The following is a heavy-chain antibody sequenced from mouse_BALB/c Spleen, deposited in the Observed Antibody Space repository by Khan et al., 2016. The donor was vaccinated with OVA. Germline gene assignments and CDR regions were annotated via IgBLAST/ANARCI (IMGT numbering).Heavy chain of an antibody. J-gene: IGHJ4*01. V-gene: IGHV2-6-7*01. CDR2: IWGDGTT. CDR1: GFSLTGYG. D-gene: IGHD2-10*01. Sequence: VQLKQSGPGLVAPSQSLSITCTVPGFSLTGYGVTWVRQPPGKGLEWLGLIWGDGTTDYKSALKSRLSINKDNSKSQVFLKMNSLQTDDTARYCCARAYYGNYREAMDYWGKGTSVTVSS. CDR3: ARAYYGNYREAMDY.